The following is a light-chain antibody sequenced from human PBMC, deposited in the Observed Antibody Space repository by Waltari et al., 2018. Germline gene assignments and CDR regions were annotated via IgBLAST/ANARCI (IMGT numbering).Light chain of an antibody. J-gene: IGLJ3*02. Sequence: QTVVTQEPSFSVSPGGTVTLTCGLSSGSVSTSYYPSWDQQTPGQTPHTPIYRTHTRSSVVPDRFSGSILGNKAALTITGAQADDESDYYCVLYMGRGIWVFGGGTKLTVL. CDR1: SGSVSTSYY. V-gene: IGLV8-61*01. CDR2: RTH. CDR3: VLYMGRGIWV.